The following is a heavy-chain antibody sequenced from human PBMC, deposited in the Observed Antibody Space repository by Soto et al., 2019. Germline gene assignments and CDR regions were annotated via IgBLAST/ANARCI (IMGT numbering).Heavy chain of an antibody. J-gene: IGHJ3*02. CDR3: AREGGGIAPARAGDDSFDI. CDR1: GYTISDYY. V-gene: IGHV1-2*02. D-gene: IGHD6-13*01. CDR2: INPNSGDT. Sequence: VASLKVSCKASGYTISDYYLQWVRQAAGQGREWMGWINPNSGDTNYAQKFQGRVTLTRDTSINTAYMELTRLKLDDTAVYYCAREGGGIAPARAGDDSFDIWGQGTMVTVS.